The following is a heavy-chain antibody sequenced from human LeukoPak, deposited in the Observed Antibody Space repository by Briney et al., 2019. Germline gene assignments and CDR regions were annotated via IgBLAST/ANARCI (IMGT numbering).Heavy chain of an antibody. CDR3: ARASTRVVTVSITVAGTVDC. D-gene: IGHD6-19*01. CDR2: IKTDGSEK. Sequence: GGSLRLSCAASGFTFSSYSMNWVRQAPGKGLQWVANIKTDGSEKYYVDSVKGRFTISRDNAKNSLYLQMNSLRAEDTAVYYCARASTRVVTVSITVAGTVDCWGQGTLVTVSS. V-gene: IGHV3-7*01. CDR1: GFTFSSYS. J-gene: IGHJ4*02.